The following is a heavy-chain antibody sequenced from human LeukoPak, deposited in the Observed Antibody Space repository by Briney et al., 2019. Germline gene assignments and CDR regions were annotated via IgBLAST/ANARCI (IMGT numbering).Heavy chain of an antibody. V-gene: IGHV1-2*02. J-gene: IGHJ4*03. CDR3: ARGGRQLWQSYFDD. D-gene: IGHD3-16*01. Sequence: GASVKVSCKASGYSFTGYYIHWVRQAPGQGLEWMAWINPNSGDTNFAQKFQGRVTMTRDTSISTVYMELSSLTSDDTAIYYCARGGRQLWQSYFDDWGQGTLVTVSS. CDR1: GYSFTGYY. CDR2: INPNSGDT.